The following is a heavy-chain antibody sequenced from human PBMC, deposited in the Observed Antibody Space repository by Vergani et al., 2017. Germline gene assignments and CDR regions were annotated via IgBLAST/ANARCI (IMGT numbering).Heavy chain of an antibody. CDR3: ARGGPYYYDSSGYSDY. Sequence: EVQLVESGGGLVKPGGSLRLSCAASGFTFSSYSMNWVRQAPGKGLEWVSSISSSSSYIYYADSVKGRFTISRDNAKNSLYLQMKSLRAEDTAVYYCARGGPYYYDSSGYSDYWGQGTLVTVSS. V-gene: IGHV3-21*01. D-gene: IGHD3-22*01. J-gene: IGHJ4*02. CDR2: ISSSSSYI. CDR1: GFTFSSYS.